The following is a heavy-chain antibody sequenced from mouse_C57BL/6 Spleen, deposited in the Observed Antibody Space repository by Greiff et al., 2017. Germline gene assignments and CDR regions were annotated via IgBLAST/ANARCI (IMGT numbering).Heavy chain of an antibody. D-gene: IGHD2-2*01. V-gene: IGHV1-7*01. Sequence: QVQLKESGAELAKPGASVKLSCTASGYTFTSYWMHWVQQRPGQGLEWIGYINPSSGYTKYNQKFKDKATLTADNSSSTAYMQLSSLTYEDSAVYYCARDGYDVGTWFAYWGQGTLVTVSA. J-gene: IGHJ3*01. CDR1: GYTFTSYW. CDR3: ARDGYDVGTWFAY. CDR2: INPSSGYT.